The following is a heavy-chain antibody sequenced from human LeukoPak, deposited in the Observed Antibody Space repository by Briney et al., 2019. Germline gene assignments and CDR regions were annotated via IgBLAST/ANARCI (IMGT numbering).Heavy chain of an antibody. CDR2: INSDGSST. D-gene: IGHD6-13*01. CDR3: AGEGYSSSWPPGDY. Sequence: GGSLRLSCAASGFTFSSYWMPWVRQAPGKGLVWVSRINSDGSSTSYADSVKGRFTISRDNAKNTLYLQMNSLRAEDTAVYYCAGEGYSSSWPPGDYWGQGTLVTVSS. CDR1: GFTFSSYW. V-gene: IGHV3-74*01. J-gene: IGHJ4*02.